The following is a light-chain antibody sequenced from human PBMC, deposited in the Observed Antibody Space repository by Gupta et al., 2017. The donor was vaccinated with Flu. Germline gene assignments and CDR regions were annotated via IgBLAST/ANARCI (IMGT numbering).Light chain of an antibody. V-gene: IGKV1-8*01. CDR1: ESVRSY. Sequence: PSSLSASTGDRVTITCRASESVRSYLAWYQQRPGRAPNLLIYAASTLQRGVPSMFSGSGSGTDFTLTISRLQPEEFATYYCQQDHSYPFTFGGGTKVDIK. CDR3: QQDHSYPFT. CDR2: AAS. J-gene: IGKJ4*01.